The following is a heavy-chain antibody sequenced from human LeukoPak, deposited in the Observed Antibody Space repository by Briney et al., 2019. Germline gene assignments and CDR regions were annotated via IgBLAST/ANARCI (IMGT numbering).Heavy chain of an antibody. Sequence: SETLSLTCAVYGGSFNGYYWSWIRQPPGKGLEWIGEINHSGSTNYNPSLKSRVTISVDTSKNQFSLKLSSVTAADTAVYYCARGATGAFDYWGQGTLVTVSS. J-gene: IGHJ4*02. CDR3: ARGATGAFDY. V-gene: IGHV4-34*01. CDR1: GGSFNGYY. CDR2: INHSGST. D-gene: IGHD2-15*01.